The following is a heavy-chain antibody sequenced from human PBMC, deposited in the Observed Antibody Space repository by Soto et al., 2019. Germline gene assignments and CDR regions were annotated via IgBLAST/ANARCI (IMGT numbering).Heavy chain of an antibody. CDR1: GGSISSYY. Sequence: QVQLQESGPGLVKPSETLSLTCTVSGGSISSYYWSWIRQPPGKGLEWIGYIYYSGSTNYNPSLKSRVTISVDTSKNQFSLKLSSVTAADTAVYYCASMEWFRTGYPGAFDIWGQGTMVTVSS. V-gene: IGHV4-59*01. J-gene: IGHJ3*02. CDR2: IYYSGST. CDR3: ASMEWFRTGYPGAFDI. D-gene: IGHD3-3*01.